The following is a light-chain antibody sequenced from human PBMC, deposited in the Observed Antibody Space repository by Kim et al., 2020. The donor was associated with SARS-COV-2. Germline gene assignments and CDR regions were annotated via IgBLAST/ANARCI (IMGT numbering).Light chain of an antibody. CDR2: CNY. CDR3: AAWDDSLNGPV. J-gene: IGLJ2*01. V-gene: IGLV1-44*01. Sequence: QSVLTQPPSASGTPGQRVTISCSGSSSNIGSNTVNWYQQLPGTAPKLLIYCNYLRPSGVPDRFSGSKSGTSASLAISGLQSEDEADYYCAAWDDSLNGPVFGGGTRLTVL. CDR1: SSNIGSNT.